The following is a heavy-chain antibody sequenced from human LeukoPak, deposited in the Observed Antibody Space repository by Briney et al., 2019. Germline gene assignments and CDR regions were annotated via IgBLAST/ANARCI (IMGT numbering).Heavy chain of an antibody. CDR2: MNPNSGNT. D-gene: IGHD2-15*01. Sequence: ASVKVYCKASGYTFTSYDINWVRQATGQGLEWMGWMNPNSGNTGYAQKFQGRVTMTRNTSISTAYMELSSLRSEDTAVYYCARVGSLGSIYYYYGMDVWGQGTTVTVSS. J-gene: IGHJ6*02. CDR1: GYTFTSYD. CDR3: ARVGSLGSIYYYYGMDV. V-gene: IGHV1-8*01.